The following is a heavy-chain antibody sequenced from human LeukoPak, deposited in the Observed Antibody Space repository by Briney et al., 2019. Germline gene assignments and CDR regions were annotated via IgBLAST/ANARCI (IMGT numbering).Heavy chain of an antibody. CDR2: VYPDGDIT. D-gene: IGHD2-2*01. J-gene: IGHJ4*02. CDR3: TRGLSASSY. CDR1: GPTFSDYH. Sequence: PGESLRLSCAASGPTFSDYHMHWVRHVSEKGLLWVARVYPDGDITTYADSVKGRFTISRDNAKNTLYLQMNSLRPEDTAVYYCTRGLSASSYWGQGTLVTVSS. V-gene: IGHV3-74*03.